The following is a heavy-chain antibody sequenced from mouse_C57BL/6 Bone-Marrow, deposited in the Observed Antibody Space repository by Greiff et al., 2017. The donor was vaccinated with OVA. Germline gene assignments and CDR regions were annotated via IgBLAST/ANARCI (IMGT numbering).Heavy chain of an antibody. CDR1: GYTFTSYT. J-gene: IGHJ2*01. CDR3: ARSDGRDY. V-gene: IGHV1-4*01. CDR2: INPSSGYT. D-gene: IGHD2-3*01. Sequence: QVQLKESGAELARPGASVKMSCKASGYTFTSYTMHWVKQRPGQGLEWIGYINPSSGYTKYNQKFKDKATLTADKSSSTAYMQLSSLTSEDSAVYYCARSDGRDYWGQGTTLTVSS.